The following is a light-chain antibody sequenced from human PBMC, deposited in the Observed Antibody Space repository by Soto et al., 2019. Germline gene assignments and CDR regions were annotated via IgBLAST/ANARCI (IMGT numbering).Light chain of an antibody. Sequence: QSALTQPPSASGSPGQSVTISCTGTSSDVGDYQYVSWYQHHPGKAPKLMIYEVNRRHSGIPDRFSGSKSGSTASLTVSGLQPEDEADYYCLSYAGSSTYVFGTGTKLTVL. CDR1: SSDVGDYQY. J-gene: IGLJ1*01. CDR3: LSYAGSSTYV. CDR2: EVN. V-gene: IGLV2-8*01.